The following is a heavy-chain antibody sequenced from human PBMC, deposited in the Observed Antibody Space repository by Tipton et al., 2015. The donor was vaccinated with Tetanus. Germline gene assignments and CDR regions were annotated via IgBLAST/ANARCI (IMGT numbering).Heavy chain of an antibody. Sequence: TLSLTCTVSGASIRGSGFFWNWVRQHPETGLEWIGYIYYSGDTYINPSFKSRVTMSVDTSKNQLSLHVSSVTVADTAGYYCARDQGGGRVVRMNWFDPWGQGTLVTVSS. CDR1: GASIRGSGFF. V-gene: IGHV4-31*03. D-gene: IGHD6-6*01. CDR3: ARDQGGGRVVRMNWFDP. J-gene: IGHJ5*02. CDR2: IYYSGDT.